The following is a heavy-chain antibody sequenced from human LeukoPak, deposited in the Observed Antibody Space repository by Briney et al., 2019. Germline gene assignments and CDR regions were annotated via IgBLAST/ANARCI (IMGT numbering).Heavy chain of an antibody. D-gene: IGHD1-26*01. CDR2: ISAYNGNT. Sequence: ASVKVSCKASGYTFTGYYMHWVRQAPGQGLEWMGWISAYNGNTNYAQKLQGRVTMTTDTSTRTAYMELRSLRSDDTAVYYCARNGIVGAGKALPLIYYWGQGTLVTVSS. V-gene: IGHV1-18*04. CDR1: GYTFTGYY. CDR3: ARNGIVGAGKALPLIYY. J-gene: IGHJ4*02.